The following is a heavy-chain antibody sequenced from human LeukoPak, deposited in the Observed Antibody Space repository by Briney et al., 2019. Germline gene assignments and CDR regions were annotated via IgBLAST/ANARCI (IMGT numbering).Heavy chain of an antibody. D-gene: IGHD6-25*01. Sequence: GGSLRLSCAASGFTFSSYAMHWVRQAPGKGLEWVAVISYDGSNKYYADSVKGRLTISRDNSKNTLYLQMNSLRAEDTAVYYCARGGYRAPLDSWGQGTLVTDPS. CDR1: GFTFSSYA. CDR3: ARGGYRAPLDS. J-gene: IGHJ4*02. CDR2: ISYDGSNK. V-gene: IGHV3-30-3*01.